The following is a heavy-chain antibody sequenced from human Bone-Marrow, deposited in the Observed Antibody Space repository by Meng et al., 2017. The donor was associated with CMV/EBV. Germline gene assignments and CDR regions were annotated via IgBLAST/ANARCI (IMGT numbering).Heavy chain of an antibody. V-gene: IGHV3-23*01. J-gene: IGHJ4*02. CDR2: ISGSGGST. Sequence: GESLKISCAASGFTFSSYAMSWVRQAPGKGLEWVSAISGSGGSTYYADSVKGRFTISRDNSKNTLYLQMNSLRAEDTAVYYCAKEYYYGSGSHDWGQGTLVNGAS. D-gene: IGHD3-10*01. CDR1: GFTFSSYA. CDR3: AKEYYYGSGSHD.